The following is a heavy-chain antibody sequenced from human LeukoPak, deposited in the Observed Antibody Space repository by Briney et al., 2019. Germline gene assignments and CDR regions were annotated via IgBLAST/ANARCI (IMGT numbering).Heavy chain of an antibody. J-gene: IGHJ6*03. Sequence: SETLSLTCSVSGDSISSSSYYWGWIRQPPGKGLEWIGTIFYSGTTYYNPSLKSRVTMSVDTSKNQFSLKLSSVTAADTAVYYCARQRLDSGSYYLYYYYYYMDVWGKGTTVTISS. V-gene: IGHV4-39*01. CDR3: ARQRLDSGSYYLYYYYYYMDV. CDR1: GDSISSSSYY. CDR2: IFYSGTT. D-gene: IGHD1-26*01.